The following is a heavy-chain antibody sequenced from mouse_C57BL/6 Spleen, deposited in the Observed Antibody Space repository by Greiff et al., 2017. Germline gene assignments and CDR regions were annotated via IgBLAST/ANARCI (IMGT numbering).Heavy chain of an antibody. CDR1: AYTFTSYW. CDR3: ARWLLYYYAMDY. V-gene: IGHV1-50*01. J-gene: IGHJ4*01. D-gene: IGHD2-2*01. CDR2: IDPSNSYT. Sequence: VQLQQPGAELVKPGASVKLSCKASAYTFTSYWMQWVKQRPGQGLEWIGEIDPSNSYTNYNQKFKGKATLTVDTSSSTAYMQLSSLTSEDSAVYYCARWLLYYYAMDYWGQGTSVTVSS.